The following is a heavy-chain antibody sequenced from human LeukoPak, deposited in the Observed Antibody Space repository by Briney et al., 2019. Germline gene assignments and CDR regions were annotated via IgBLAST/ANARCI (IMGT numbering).Heavy chain of an antibody. CDR2: IDGGGTNT. CDR1: GFTFKRYH. V-gene: IGHV3-23*01. J-gene: IGHJ4*02. D-gene: IGHD3-10*01. Sequence: GGSLRLSCAASGFTFKRYHMSWVRQAPGKGLDWVSSIDGGGTNTYYADSVKGRFTISRDNSKNTLYLQMNSLRAEDTAVYYCAKVAMVRDPYFDYWGQGTLVTVSS. CDR3: AKVAMVRDPYFDY.